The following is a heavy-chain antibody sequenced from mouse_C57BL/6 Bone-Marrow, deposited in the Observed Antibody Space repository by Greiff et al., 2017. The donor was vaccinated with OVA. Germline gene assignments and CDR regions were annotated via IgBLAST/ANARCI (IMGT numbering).Heavy chain of an antibody. CDR1: GFSFNTYA. V-gene: IGHV10-1*01. J-gene: IGHJ2*01. CDR2: IRSKSNNYAT. Sequence: EVQRVESGGGLVQPKGSLKLSCAASGFSFNTYAMNWVRQAPGKGLEWVARIRSKSNNYATYYADSVKDRFTISRDDSESMLYLQMNNLKTEDTAMYYCVRDDRGFDYWGQGTTLTVSS. CDR3: VRDDRGFDY. D-gene: IGHD2-12*01.